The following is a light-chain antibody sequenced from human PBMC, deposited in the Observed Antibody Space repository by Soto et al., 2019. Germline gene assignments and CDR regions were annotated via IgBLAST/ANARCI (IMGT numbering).Light chain of an antibody. J-gene: IGLJ3*02. CDR3: QSYDATNQV. Sequence: NFMLTQPHSVSESPGKTVIISCTRSSGSIASNYVQWYQQRPGSSPTTVIYEDNQRPSGAPDRFSGSIDSSSNSASLTISGLETEDEGDYYCQSYDATNQVFGGGTKLTVL. V-gene: IGLV6-57*01. CDR1: SGSIASNY. CDR2: EDN.